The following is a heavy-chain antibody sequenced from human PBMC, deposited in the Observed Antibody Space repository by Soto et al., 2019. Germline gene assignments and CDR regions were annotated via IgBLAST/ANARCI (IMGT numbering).Heavy chain of an antibody. D-gene: IGHD6-13*01. CDR2: ISGYNGNT. CDR3: ARGLGIATGHDY. CDR1: GYTFSDYG. J-gene: IGHJ4*02. Sequence: QVQLVQSGAEVKKPGASVKVSCKASGYTFSDYGIGWVRQAPGQGLEWMGWISGYNGNTNYAQKIQGRVTMTRDTATSTAHMELRSLRSDDTAVYYCARGLGIATGHDYWGQGTLVTVSS. V-gene: IGHV1-18*01.